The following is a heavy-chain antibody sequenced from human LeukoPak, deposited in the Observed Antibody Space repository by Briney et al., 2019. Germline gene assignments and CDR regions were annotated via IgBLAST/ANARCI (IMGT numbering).Heavy chain of an antibody. CDR2: ISSSSSYI. Sequence: GGSLRLSCAASGFTFSSYSMNWVRQAPGKGLEWVSSISSSSSYIYYADSVKGRFTISRDNAKNSLYLQMNSLRAEDTAVYYCAREGGTMVRGVIIAPKTDYWGQGALVTVSS. CDR1: GFTFSSYS. D-gene: IGHD3-10*01. J-gene: IGHJ4*02. CDR3: AREGGTMVRGVIIAPKTDY. V-gene: IGHV3-21*01.